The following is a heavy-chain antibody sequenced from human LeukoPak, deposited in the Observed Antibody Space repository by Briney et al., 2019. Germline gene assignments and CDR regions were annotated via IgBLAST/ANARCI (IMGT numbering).Heavy chain of an antibody. CDR3: ARAFSSWYVGFDY. J-gene: IGHJ4*02. CDR1: GGSISSSSYY. CDR2: IYYSGST. Sequence: SETLSLTCTVSGGSISSSSYYWGWIRQPPGKGLEWIGSIYYSGSTYYNPSLKSRVTISVDTSKNQFSLKLSSVTAADTAVYYRARAFSSWYVGFDYWGQGTLVTVSS. D-gene: IGHD6-13*01. V-gene: IGHV4-39*07.